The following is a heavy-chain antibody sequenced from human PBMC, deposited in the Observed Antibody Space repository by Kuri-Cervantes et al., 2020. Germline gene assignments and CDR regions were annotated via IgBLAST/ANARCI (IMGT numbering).Heavy chain of an antibody. V-gene: IGHV3-30-3*01. D-gene: IGHD2-2*01. CDR2: ISYDGTNK. J-gene: IGHJ6*01. CDR1: GFTFSSYA. CDR3: ARDWVAGAMSYGMDV. Sequence: GESLKISCAASGFTFSSYAMHWVRQAPGKGLEWVAVISYDGTNKYYADSVKGRFTISRDNSKNTLYLQMNSLRAEDTAVYYCARDWVAGAMSYGMDVWGQGTTVTCYS.